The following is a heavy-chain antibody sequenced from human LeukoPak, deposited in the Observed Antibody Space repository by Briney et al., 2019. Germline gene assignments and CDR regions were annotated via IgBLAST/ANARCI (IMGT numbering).Heavy chain of an antibody. D-gene: IGHD3-10*01. CDR1: GGSINSDSYY. CDR3: AGDRGITTARGVPSWFDP. J-gene: IGHJ5*02. CDR2: IYTTGSP. V-gene: IGHV4-61*02. Sequence: SQTLSLTCTVPGGSINSDSYYWTWIRQPARKRLEWYVRIYTTGSPDYNPSLKSRVTISIDTSKNQFSLKLSSVSAADTAIYYCAGDRGITTARGVPSWFDPWGQGTLVTVSS.